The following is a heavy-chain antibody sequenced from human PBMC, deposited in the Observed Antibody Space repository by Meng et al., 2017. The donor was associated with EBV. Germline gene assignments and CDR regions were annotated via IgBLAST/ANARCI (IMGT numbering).Heavy chain of an antibody. Sequence: VQLVQSGAEVKKPGASVKVSCTASGYTFTGYYMHWVRQAPGQGLEWMGRINPNSGGTNYAQKFQGRVTMTRDTSISTAYMELSRLRSDDTAVYYCARVGIAVAGTGDYWGQGTLVTVSS. CDR3: ARVGIAVAGTGDY. J-gene: IGHJ4*02. D-gene: IGHD6-19*01. CDR2: INPNSGGT. CDR1: GYTFTGYY. V-gene: IGHV1-2*06.